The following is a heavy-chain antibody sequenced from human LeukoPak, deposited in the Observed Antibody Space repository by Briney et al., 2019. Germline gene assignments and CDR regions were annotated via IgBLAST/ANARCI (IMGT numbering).Heavy chain of an antibody. J-gene: IGHJ2*01. D-gene: IGHD3-22*01. V-gene: IGHV4-61*01. CDR2: IYYSGST. Sequence: AETLSLTCTVSGGSVSSGSYYWSWIRQPPGKGLEWIGDIYYSGSTNYNPSLKSRVIISLDTSKNQFSLKLSSVTAADTAVYYCARDTYYDSSGRYWYFDLWGRGTLVTVSS. CDR1: GGSVSSGSYY. CDR3: ARDTYYDSSGRYWYFDL.